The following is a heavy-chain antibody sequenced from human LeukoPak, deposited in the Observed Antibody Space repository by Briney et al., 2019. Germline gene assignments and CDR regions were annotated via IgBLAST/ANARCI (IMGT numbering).Heavy chain of an antibody. CDR2: LYSAGST. CDR3: AGSPWDGIRGVGSDYLDY. CDR1: EFIVSNNF. D-gene: IGHD6-6*01. V-gene: IGHV3-53*01. J-gene: IGHJ4*02. Sequence: AGGSLRLSCAASEFIVSNNFMSWVRQAPGKGLEWVSVLYSAGSTFYVDSVKGRFTISRDNSKNMLFLQMNSLRVEDTAIYYCAGSPWDGIRGVGSDYLDYWGRGTLVTVSS.